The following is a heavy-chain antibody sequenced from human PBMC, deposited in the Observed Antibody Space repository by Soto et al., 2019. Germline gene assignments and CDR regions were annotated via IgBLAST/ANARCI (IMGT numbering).Heavy chain of an antibody. D-gene: IGHD3-10*01. CDR3: SFGSGSYYFDY. CDR2: INPSGGSK. CDR1: GYTFTSYY. J-gene: IGHJ4*02. V-gene: IGHV1-46*01. Sequence: QVQLVQSGAEVKKPGASVKVSCKASGYTFTSYYMHWVRQAPGQGLEWMGIINPSGGSKSYAQKFQCRVTMTRDTSTSTVYMELSSLRSEDTAVYYCSFGSGSYYFDYWGQGTLVTVSS.